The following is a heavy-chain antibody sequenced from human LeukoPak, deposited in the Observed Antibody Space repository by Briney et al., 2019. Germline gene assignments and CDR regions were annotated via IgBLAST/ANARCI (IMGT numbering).Heavy chain of an antibody. CDR3: AKGASSSAKTFDY. D-gene: IGHD6-13*01. CDR2: IYSGGST. Sequence: GGSLRLTCAASGFTVSSNYMSWVRQAPGKGLEWVSVIYSGGSTYYADSVKGRFTISRDNSKNTLYLQMNSLRAEDTAVYYCAKGASSSAKTFDYWGQGTLVTVSS. V-gene: IGHV3-53*01. J-gene: IGHJ4*02. CDR1: GFTVSSNY.